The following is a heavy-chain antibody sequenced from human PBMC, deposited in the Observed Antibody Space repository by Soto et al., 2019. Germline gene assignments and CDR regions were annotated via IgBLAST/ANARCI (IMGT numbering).Heavy chain of an antibody. CDR1: GFTFSTYS. CDR2: VSRGSPTM. J-gene: IGHJ4*02. CDR3: TRDPEALDY. Sequence: EVQLVESGGDLVQPGGSLRLSCAASGFTFSTYSMNWVRQAPGKGLEWVAYVSRGSPTMHYADSVKGRFTISRDNAKNSLYRQMNSLKADDTAVYYCTRDPEALDYWGQGTLVTVSS. V-gene: IGHV3-48*01.